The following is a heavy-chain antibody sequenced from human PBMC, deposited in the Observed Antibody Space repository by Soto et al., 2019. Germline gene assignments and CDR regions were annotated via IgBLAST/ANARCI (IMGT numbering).Heavy chain of an antibody. CDR2: IRSKAYGGTT. Sequence: GGSLRLSCTASGFTFGDYAMSWFRQAPGKGLEWVGFIRSKAYGGTTEYAASVKGRFTISRDDSKSIAYLQMNSLKTEDTAVYYCTRDQRYDSSGYYYYYYYGMDVWGQGTTVTVSS. CDR1: GFTFGDYA. CDR3: TRDQRYDSSGYYYYYYYGMDV. D-gene: IGHD3-22*01. V-gene: IGHV3-49*03. J-gene: IGHJ6*02.